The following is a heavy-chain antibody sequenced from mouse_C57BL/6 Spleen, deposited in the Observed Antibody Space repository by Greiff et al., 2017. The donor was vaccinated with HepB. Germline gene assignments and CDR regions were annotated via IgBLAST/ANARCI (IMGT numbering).Heavy chain of an antibody. D-gene: IGHD2-5*01. CDR2: IDPSDSYT. V-gene: IGHV1-69*01. CDR3: ARGDSNLAWFAY. Sequence: VQLQQSGAELVMPGASVKLSCKASGYTFTSYWMHWVKQRPGQGLEWIGEIDPSDSYTNYNQKFKGKSTLTVDKSSSTAYMQLSSLTSEDSAVYYGARGDSNLAWFAYWGQGTRVTVSA. J-gene: IGHJ3*01. CDR1: GYTFTSYW.